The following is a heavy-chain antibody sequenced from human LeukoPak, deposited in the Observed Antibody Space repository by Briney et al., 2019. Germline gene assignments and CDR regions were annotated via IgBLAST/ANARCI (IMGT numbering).Heavy chain of an antibody. CDR1: GGSFSGYY. CDR3: ARGTTLIRGGDY. CDR2: INHSGST. Sequence: PSETLSLTCAVYGGSFSGYYWSWIRQPPGKGLEWIGEINHSGSTNYNPSLKSRVTISVDTSKNQFSLKLSSVTAADTAVYYCARGTTLIRGGDYWGQGTLVTVSS. V-gene: IGHV4-34*01. J-gene: IGHJ4*02. D-gene: IGHD3-10*01.